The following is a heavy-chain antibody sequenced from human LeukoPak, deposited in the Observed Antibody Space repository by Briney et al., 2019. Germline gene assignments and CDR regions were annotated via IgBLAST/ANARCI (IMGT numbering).Heavy chain of an antibody. CDR1: GFTFSNAW. CDR3: TTDPTGIVGATSLEEVYGKYFQH. J-gene: IGHJ1*01. CDR2: IKSKTDGGTT. Sequence: GGSLRLSCAASGFTFSNAWMSWVRQAPGKGLEWVGRIKSKTDGGTTDYAAPVKGRFTISRDDSKNTLYLQTNSLKTEDTAVYYCTTDPTGIVGATSLEEVYGKYFQHWGQGTLVTVSS. D-gene: IGHD1-26*01. V-gene: IGHV3-15*01.